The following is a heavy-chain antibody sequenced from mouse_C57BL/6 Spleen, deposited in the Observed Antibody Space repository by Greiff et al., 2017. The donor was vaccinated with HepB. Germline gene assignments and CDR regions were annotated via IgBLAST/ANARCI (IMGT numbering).Heavy chain of an antibody. Sequence: EVKLVESGGGLVKPGGSLKLSCAASGFTFSDYGMHWVRQAPEKGLEWVAYISSGSSTIYYADTVKGRFTISRDNAKNTLFLHMTSLRSEDTAMYYCARGSYYYGSSSYFDVWGTGTTVTVSS. CDR1: GFTFSDYG. V-gene: IGHV5-17*01. CDR3: ARGSYYYGSSSYFDV. CDR2: ISSGSSTI. J-gene: IGHJ1*03. D-gene: IGHD1-1*01.